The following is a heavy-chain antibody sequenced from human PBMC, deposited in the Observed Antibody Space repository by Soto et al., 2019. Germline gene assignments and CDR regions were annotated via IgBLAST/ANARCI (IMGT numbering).Heavy chain of an antibody. Sequence: QVQLVESGGGVVQPGRSLRLSCTASGFTFSNYAIHWVRQAPGKGLEWVALISYDGRDEYYADSVKGRFTISRDNSKNTLYLQLNSLSDEDTGMFYCERDSRTDGYKYDYFDYWGQGTLVTVSS. D-gene: IGHD5-12*01. CDR2: ISYDGRDE. V-gene: IGHV3-30*04. J-gene: IGHJ4*02. CDR3: ERDSRTDGYKYDYFDY. CDR1: GFTFSNYA.